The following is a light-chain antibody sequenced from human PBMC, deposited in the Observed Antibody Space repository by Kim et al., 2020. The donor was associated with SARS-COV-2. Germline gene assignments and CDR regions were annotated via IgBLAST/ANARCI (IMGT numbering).Light chain of an antibody. V-gene: IGKV1-8*01. CDR3: QQYYSYPYT. CDR2: AAS. J-gene: IGKJ2*01. Sequence: SAATGDRVTITCRASQGIRSYLAWYQQKPGKAPKLLIYAASTLQSGVPSRFSGSGAGTDFTLTISCLQSEDFATYYCQQYYSYPYTFGQGNKLEI. CDR1: QGIRSY.